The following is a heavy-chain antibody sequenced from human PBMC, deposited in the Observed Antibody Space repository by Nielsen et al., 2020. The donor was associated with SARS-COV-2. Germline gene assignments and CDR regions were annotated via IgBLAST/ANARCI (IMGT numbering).Heavy chain of an antibody. V-gene: IGHV3-49*03. D-gene: IGHD2/OR15-2a*01. CDR2: IRSKAYGGTT. CDR1: GFTFGDYA. CDR3: TRERRIYRHLTPPDAFGI. J-gene: IGHJ3*02. Sequence: GGSLRLSCTASGFTFGDYAMSWFRQAPGKGLEWVGFIRSKAYGGTTEYAASVKGRFTISRDDSKSIAYLQMNSLKTEDTAVYYCTRERRIYRHLTPPDAFGIWGQGTMVTVSS.